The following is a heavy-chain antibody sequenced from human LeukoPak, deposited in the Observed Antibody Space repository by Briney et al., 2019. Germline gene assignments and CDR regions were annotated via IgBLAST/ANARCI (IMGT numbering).Heavy chain of an antibody. CDR3: ARGQVVAAY. J-gene: IGHJ4*02. CDR1: GGSFSGYY. Sequence: SETLSLTCAVYGGSFSGYYWSWIRQPPGKGLGWIGEINHSGSTNYNPSLKSRVTISVDTSKNQFSLKLSSVTAADTAVYYCARGQVVAAYWGQGTLVTVSS. V-gene: IGHV4-34*01. CDR2: INHSGST. D-gene: IGHD2-15*01.